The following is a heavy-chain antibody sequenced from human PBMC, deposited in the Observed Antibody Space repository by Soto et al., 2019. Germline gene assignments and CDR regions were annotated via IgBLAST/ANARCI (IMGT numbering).Heavy chain of an antibody. Sequence: QVQLQQWGAGLLKPSETLSLTCAVNGGSFTGYYGAWIRQSPGKGLEWIGEIRHSGRTNYNPSLKIRVTISVDSSKNHCSLKVSSGTAADTGMYYCARNGGSTWYYFDSWGQGTVVTVSS. CDR1: GGSFTGYY. D-gene: IGHD6-13*01. CDR3: ARNGGSTWYYFDS. J-gene: IGHJ4*02. CDR2: IRHSGRT. V-gene: IGHV4-34*01.